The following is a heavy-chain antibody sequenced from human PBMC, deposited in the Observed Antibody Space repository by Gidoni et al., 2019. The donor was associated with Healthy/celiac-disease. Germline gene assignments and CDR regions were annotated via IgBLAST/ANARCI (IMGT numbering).Heavy chain of an antibody. CDR2: IYYSGST. J-gene: IGHJ4*02. CDR3: ARDVMGYCSSTSCYGSLFFDY. Sequence: QVQLQESGPGLVKPSQTLSLTCTVSGGSISSGGYYWSWIRQHPGKGLEWIGYIYYSGSTYYNPSLKSRVTISVDTSKNQFSLKLSSVTAADTAVYYCARDVMGYCSSTSCYGSLFFDYWGQGTLVTVSS. CDR1: GGSISSGGYY. D-gene: IGHD2-2*01. V-gene: IGHV4-31*03.